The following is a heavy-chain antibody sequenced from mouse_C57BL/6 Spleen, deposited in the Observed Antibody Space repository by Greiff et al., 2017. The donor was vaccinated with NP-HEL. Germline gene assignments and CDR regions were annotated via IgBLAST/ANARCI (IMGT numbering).Heavy chain of an antibody. CDR3: ARYAYYSNYDY. D-gene: IGHD2-5*01. CDR2: IDPSDSYT. CDR1: GYTFTSYW. V-gene: IGHV1-69*01. J-gene: IGHJ2*01. Sequence: VQLQQPGAELVMPGASVKLSCKASGYTFTSYWMHWVKQRPGQGLEWIGEIDPSDSYTKYNQKFKGKSTLTVDKSSSTAYMQLSSLTSEDSAVYYCARYAYYSNYDYWGQGTTLTVSS.